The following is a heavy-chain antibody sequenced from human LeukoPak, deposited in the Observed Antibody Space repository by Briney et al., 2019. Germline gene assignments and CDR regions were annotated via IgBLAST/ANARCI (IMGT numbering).Heavy chain of an antibody. CDR2: MNPNSGNT. D-gene: IGHD3-22*01. Sequence: ASVKVSCKASGYTFTSYDINWVRQATGQGLEWMGWMNPNSGNTGYAQKFQGRVTMTRNTSISTAYMELSSLRSEDTAVYYCARGRRYYYDSSGYSDDAVDIWGQGTMVTVSS. J-gene: IGHJ3*02. V-gene: IGHV1-8*01. CDR3: ARGRRYYYDSSGYSDDAVDI. CDR1: GYTFTSYD.